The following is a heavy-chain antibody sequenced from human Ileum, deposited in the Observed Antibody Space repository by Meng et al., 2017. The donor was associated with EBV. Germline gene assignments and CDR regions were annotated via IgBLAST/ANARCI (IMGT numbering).Heavy chain of an antibody. CDR3: ASAYDYGDYEAFAY. CDR2: IYYRGNT. Sequence: QLQLQESGPGLVXXXXXLXLTXTXPGGSISTGNYYWGWIRQSPGKGLECIGTIYYRGNTFYNPSLKSRLTISIDTSKNEFSLTLRSVTAADTAVYYCASAYDYGDYEAFAYWGLGSLVTVSS. J-gene: IGHJ4*02. CDR1: GGSISTGNYY. D-gene: IGHD4-17*01. V-gene: IGHV4-39*07.